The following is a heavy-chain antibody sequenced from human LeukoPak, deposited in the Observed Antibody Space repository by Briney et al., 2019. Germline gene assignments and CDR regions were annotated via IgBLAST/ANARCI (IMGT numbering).Heavy chain of an antibody. CDR3: ARDAGGFGSWFDP. CDR2: ISSSSSTI. Sequence: SGGSLRLSCAASGFTFSSYSMNWVRQAPGKGLEWVSYISSSSSTIYYADSVKGRFTISRDNAKNSLYLQMNSLRAEDTAVYYCARDAGGFGSWFDPWGQGTLVAVSS. V-gene: IGHV3-48*01. J-gene: IGHJ5*02. CDR1: GFTFSSYS. D-gene: IGHD3-10*01.